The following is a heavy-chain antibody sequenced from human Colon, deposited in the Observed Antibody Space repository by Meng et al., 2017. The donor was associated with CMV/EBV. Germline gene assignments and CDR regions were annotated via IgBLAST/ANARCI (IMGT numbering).Heavy chain of an antibody. Sequence: SETLSLTCTVSGGSVSSGSYYWSWIRQPPGKGLEWIGYIYYSGSTNYNPSLKSRVTISVDTSKNQFPLKLSSVTAADTAVYYCARYKHMDVWGQGTTVTVSS. CDR2: IYYSGST. CDR1: GGSVSSGSYY. D-gene: IGHD1-1*01. CDR3: ARYKHMDV. J-gene: IGHJ6*02. V-gene: IGHV4-61*01.